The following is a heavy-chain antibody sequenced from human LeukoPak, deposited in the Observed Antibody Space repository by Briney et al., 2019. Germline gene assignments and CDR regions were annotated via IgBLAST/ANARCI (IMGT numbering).Heavy chain of an antibody. D-gene: IGHD4-17*01. CDR2: IGTIISTT. CDR1: GFTFGSYE. J-gene: IGHJ6*03. V-gene: IGHV3-48*03. CDR3: ARIRGPTVYTYYMDV. Sequence: GGSLRLSCAASGFTFGSYEMNWVRQAPGKGLEWVSYIGTIISTTYYADSVKGRFTVSRDDAKSSLYLQMNSLSAEDTAVYYCARIRGPTVYTYYMDVWGKGTTVTVSS.